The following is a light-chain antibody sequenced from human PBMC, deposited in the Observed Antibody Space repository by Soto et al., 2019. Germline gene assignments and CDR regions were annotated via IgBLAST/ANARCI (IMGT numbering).Light chain of an antibody. V-gene: IGLV2-11*01. CDR3: CSYAGSYTYV. CDR2: DVS. CDR1: SSDVGGYSY. J-gene: IGLJ1*01. Sequence: QSALTQPRSVSGSPGQSVTISCTGTSSDVGGYSYVSWYQQHPGKAPKVMIYDVSKRPSGVPDRFSGSKSGNTASLTISGLQAEDEADYYCCSYAGSYTYVFGTGTQLTVL.